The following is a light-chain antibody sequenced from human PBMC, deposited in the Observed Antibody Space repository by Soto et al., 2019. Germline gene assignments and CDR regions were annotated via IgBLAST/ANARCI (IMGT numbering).Light chain of an antibody. Sequence: EIAMTQSPATLSVSPGERATLSCRSSQSVSSKLAWYQQKPGQAHRLLIYDASTRATGIQARFSGSGSGTEFTLTIRSLQSEDFAVYYCKQFNNWPRTFGQGTKVDIK. CDR1: QSVSSK. CDR2: DAS. V-gene: IGKV3-15*01. CDR3: KQFNNWPRT. J-gene: IGKJ1*01.